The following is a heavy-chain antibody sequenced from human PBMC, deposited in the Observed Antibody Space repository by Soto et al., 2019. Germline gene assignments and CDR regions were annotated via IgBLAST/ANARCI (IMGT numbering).Heavy chain of an antibody. CDR1: GFTFSSYS. D-gene: IGHD3-22*01. V-gene: IGHV3-48*02. J-gene: IGHJ3*02. CDR3: ARGAVEYYYDSSGYDNDAFDI. Sequence: EVQLVESGGGLVQPGGSLRLSCAASGFTFSSYSMNWVRQAPGKGLEWVSYISSSSSTIYYADSVKGRFTISRDNAKNSLYLQMNSLRDEDTAVYYCARGAVEYYYDSSGYDNDAFDIWGQGTMVTVSS. CDR2: ISSSSSTI.